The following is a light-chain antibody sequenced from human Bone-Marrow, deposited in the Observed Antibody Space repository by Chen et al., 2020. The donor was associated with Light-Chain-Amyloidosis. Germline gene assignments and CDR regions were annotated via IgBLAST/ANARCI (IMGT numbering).Light chain of an antibody. V-gene: IGKV1-39*01. CDR3: QQTYSPMSS. Sequence: DIQMTQSPSSLSASVGDTVTITCRASRNINNYLHWYQQRPGEAPKVLIYAASSLQSGVPSRFSGSGSGTDFTLTITSLQPEDFVTYYCQQTYSPMSSFGQGTQVEIK. CDR2: AAS. CDR1: RNINNY. J-gene: IGKJ2*04.